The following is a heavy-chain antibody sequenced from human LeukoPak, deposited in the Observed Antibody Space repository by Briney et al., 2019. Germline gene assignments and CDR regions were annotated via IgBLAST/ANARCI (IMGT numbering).Heavy chain of an antibody. CDR2: IKQDGSEK. V-gene: IGHV3-7*01. D-gene: IGHD5-12*01. CDR3: ARDEIVATTKANYYYYMDV. Sequence: GGSLRLSCEASGFTFNNYSMNWVRQAPGKGLEWVANIKQDGSEKYYVDSVKGRFTISRDNAKNSLYLQMNSLRAEDTAVYYCARDEIVATTKANYYYYMDVWGKGTTVTISS. J-gene: IGHJ6*03. CDR1: GFTFNNYS.